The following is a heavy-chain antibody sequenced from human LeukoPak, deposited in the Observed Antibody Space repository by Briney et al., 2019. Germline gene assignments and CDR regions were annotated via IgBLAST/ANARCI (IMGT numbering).Heavy chain of an antibody. V-gene: IGHV3-30*04. CDR3: ARDRAVGCSGGSCYPIDY. CDR2: ISYDGSNK. J-gene: IGHJ4*02. Sequence: GGSLRLSCAASEFTFSRNAMHWVRQAPGKGLEWEAVISYDGSNKYYADSVKGRFTISRDNSKDTLYLQMNSLRAEDTAVYYCARDRAVGCSGGSCYPIDYWGQGTLVTVSS. D-gene: IGHD2-15*01. CDR1: EFTFSRNA.